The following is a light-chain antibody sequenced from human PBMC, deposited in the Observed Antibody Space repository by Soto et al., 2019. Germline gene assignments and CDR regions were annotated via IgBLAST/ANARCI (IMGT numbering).Light chain of an antibody. CDR1: QSVSNN. CDR3: QQYYSYSPLT. Sequence: DIQMTPSPSSLSASVGDRVTITCRASQSVSNNLHWYQQKPGKAPKLLIYAASSLQSGVPSRFSGSGSATDFTLTVSSLQPEDFTTYYCQQYYSYSPLTFGGGTKVDIK. J-gene: IGKJ4*01. CDR2: AAS. V-gene: IGKV1-39*01.